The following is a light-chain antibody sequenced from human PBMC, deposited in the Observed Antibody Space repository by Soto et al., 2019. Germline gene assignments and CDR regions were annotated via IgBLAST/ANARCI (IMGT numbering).Light chain of an antibody. CDR3: CSYAGSYTYV. CDR1: SSDVGGHNY. J-gene: IGLJ1*01. CDR2: DVS. Sequence: QSALTQPRSVSGSPGQSVTISCTGTSSDVGGHNYVSWYQQHPGKAPKLMIYDVSERPSGVPDRFSGSKSGNTASLTISGLQAEDEADYYCCSYAGSYTYVFGTGTKLTVL. V-gene: IGLV2-11*01.